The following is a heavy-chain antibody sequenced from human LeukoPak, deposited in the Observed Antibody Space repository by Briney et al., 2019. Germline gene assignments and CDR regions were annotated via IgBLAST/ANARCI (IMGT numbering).Heavy chain of an antibody. Sequence: GESLKISCKGSGYSFTSYWIGWVRQMPGKGLEWMGIIYPGGSDTRYSPSFQGQVTISADKSISTAYLQWSSLKASDTAMYYCARAMVRGVNLENYFDYWAREPWSPSPQ. CDR3: ARAMVRGVNLENYFDY. CDR2: IYPGGSDT. CDR1: GYSFTSYW. D-gene: IGHD3-10*01. J-gene: IGHJ4*02. V-gene: IGHV5-51*01.